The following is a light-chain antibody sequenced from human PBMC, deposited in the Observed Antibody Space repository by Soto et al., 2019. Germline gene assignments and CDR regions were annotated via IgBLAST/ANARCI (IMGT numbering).Light chain of an antibody. CDR2: APS. V-gene: IGKV1-9*01. CDR3: QQLHGYPIT. Sequence: ILLTQYPSSLSASVGDRSTITSMASQGIDTSLAWYQQKPGKAPKLLIYAPSNFQSGVPSRFSGSGSGTHFTLTISSLQPEDFATYYCQQLHGYPITVGQGTRLDIK. J-gene: IGKJ5*01. CDR1: QGIDTS.